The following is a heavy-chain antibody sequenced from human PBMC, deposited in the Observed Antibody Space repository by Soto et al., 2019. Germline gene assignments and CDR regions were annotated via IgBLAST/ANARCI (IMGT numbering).Heavy chain of an antibody. D-gene: IGHD6-13*01. CDR1: GYSFTSYW. CDR3: ARHLGAAAGPLYGMDV. V-gene: IGHV5-51*01. CDR2: IYPGDSDT. J-gene: IGHJ6*02. Sequence: GESLKISCKGSGYSFTSYWIGWVRQMPGKGLEWMGIIYPGDSDTRYSPSFQGQVTISADKSISTAYLQWSSLQASDTAMYYCARHLGAAAGPLYGMDVWGQGTTVPVSS.